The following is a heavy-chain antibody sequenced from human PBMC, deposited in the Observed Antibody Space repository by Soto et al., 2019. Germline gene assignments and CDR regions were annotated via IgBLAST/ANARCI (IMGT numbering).Heavy chain of an antibody. CDR1: DGSLTEYH. CDR2: IYYSGAT. D-gene: IGHD1-26*01. Sequence: SETLSLTCVVYDGSLTEYHWSWIRQPPGKGLEWIASIYYSGATYYNPSLQSRVTISVDTSNNRFSLTLSSLTAADTAVYFCARLAYSGYLQTWGQGSLVTVSS. J-gene: IGHJ1*01. V-gene: IGHV4-39*02. CDR3: ARLAYSGYLQT.